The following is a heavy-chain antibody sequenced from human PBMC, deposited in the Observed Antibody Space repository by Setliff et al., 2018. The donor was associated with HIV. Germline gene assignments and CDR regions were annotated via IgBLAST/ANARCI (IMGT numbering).Heavy chain of an antibody. D-gene: IGHD3-10*01. V-gene: IGHV3-7*03. Sequence: GGSLRLSCAASGFTFSSYWMSWVRQAPGKGLEWVANIKQDGSEKYYVDSVKGRFTISRDNAKNSLYLQMNSLRAEDTALYYCARYDSGSHYYYYYGMDVWGQGTTVTVSS. J-gene: IGHJ6*02. CDR2: IKQDGSEK. CDR1: GFTFSSYW. CDR3: ARYDSGSHYYYYYGMDV.